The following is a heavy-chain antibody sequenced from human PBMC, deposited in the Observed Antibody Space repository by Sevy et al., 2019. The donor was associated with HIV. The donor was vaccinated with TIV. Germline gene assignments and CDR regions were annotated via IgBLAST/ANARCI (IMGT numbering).Heavy chain of an antibody. D-gene: IGHD6-19*01. CDR3: AKEWTQLSDWYGELDY. CDR1: GFTFSNYA. J-gene: IGHJ4*02. V-gene: IGHV3-23*01. Sequence: GGSLRLSCAASGFTFSNYAMSWVRQAPGKGLEWVSSIRISGGNTYYTDSVKGRFTISRDNSKNTLYLQMNSLRAEDTAVYYCAKEWTQLSDWYGELDYWGQGSLVTVSS. CDR2: IRISGGNT.